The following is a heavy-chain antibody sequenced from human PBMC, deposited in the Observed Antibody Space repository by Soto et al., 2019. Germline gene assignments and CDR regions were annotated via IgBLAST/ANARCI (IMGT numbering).Heavy chain of an antibody. CDR2: IYYSGST. J-gene: IGHJ4*02. CDR1: GGSISSGDYY. Sequence: QVQLQESGPGLVKPSQTLSLTCTVSGGSISSGDYYWSWIRQPPGKGLEWIGYIYYSGSTYYNPSLKRRVXXSXDXXKNQFSLKLSSVTAADTAVYYCASHDYGDLIGPGDWGQGTLVTVSS. V-gene: IGHV4-30-4*01. D-gene: IGHD4-17*01. CDR3: ASHDYGDLIGPGD.